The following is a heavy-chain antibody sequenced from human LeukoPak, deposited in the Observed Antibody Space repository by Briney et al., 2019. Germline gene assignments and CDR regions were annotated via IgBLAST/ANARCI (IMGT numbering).Heavy chain of an antibody. CDR2: IYPGDSDT. D-gene: IGHD3-22*01. CDR1: GYSFTSYW. Sequence: GESLKISCKGSGYSFTSYWIGWVRQMPGKGLEWMRIIYPGDSDTRYSPSFQGQVTISADKSISTAYLQWSSLKASDTAMYYCASTYYYDSTHNWFDPWGQGTLVTVSS. CDR3: ASTYYYDSTHNWFDP. V-gene: IGHV5-51*01. J-gene: IGHJ5*02.